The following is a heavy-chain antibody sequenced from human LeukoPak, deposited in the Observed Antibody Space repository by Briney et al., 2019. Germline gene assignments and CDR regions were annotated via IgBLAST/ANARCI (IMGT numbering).Heavy chain of an antibody. Sequence: QPGGSLRLSCAASGFIFISYGMHWVRQAPGKGLEWVAFIRYDGNKKYYADSVKGRFTISRDNSKNTLYLEMNSLRAEDTAFYYCAKTGSWGSSNYYFDYWGQGTLVTVSS. D-gene: IGHD2-15*01. CDR3: AKTGSWGSSNYYFDY. V-gene: IGHV3-30*02. CDR2: IRYDGNKK. CDR1: GFIFISYG. J-gene: IGHJ4*02.